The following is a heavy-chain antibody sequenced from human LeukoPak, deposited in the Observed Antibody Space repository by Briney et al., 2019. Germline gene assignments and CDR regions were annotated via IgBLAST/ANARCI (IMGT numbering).Heavy chain of an antibody. CDR3: ARHEGHCTGGNCYSNASDV. V-gene: IGHV4-59*08. Sequence: SETLSLTCTVSRDSIRRYYWSWIRRRPGKGLEWIGYIFQSGSTKYSPSLQSRVTISLDTSKKQFSLKLTSVTPTDTAVYFCARHEGHCTGGNCYSNASDVWGQGTMVTVSA. CDR1: RDSIRRYY. D-gene: IGHD2-15*01. CDR2: IFQSGST. J-gene: IGHJ3*01.